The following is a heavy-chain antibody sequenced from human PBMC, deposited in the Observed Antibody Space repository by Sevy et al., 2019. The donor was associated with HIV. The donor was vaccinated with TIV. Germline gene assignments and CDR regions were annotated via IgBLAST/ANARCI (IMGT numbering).Heavy chain of an antibody. D-gene: IGHD3-16*01. Sequence: GGSLRLSCAASGFTFSDYGMSWVRQAPGKGLEWVATIKQDGSEKYYVDSVKGRFAISRDNGKDSVSLQMSGLRVEDTALDSCVSEGGGLSWGPYYFDSWGQGTLVTVSS. CDR3: VSEGGGLSWGPYYFDS. CDR1: GFTFSDYG. J-gene: IGHJ4*02. CDR2: IKQDGSEK. V-gene: IGHV3-7*01.